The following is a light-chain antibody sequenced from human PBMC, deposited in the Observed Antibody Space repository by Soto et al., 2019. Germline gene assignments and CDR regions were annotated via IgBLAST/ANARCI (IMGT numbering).Light chain of an antibody. J-gene: IGKJ1*01. CDR2: AAS. CDR3: QQSYSTPRT. Sequence: DIQMTQSPSSLSASVGDRVTITCRASQSISSYLNWYQQKPGKAPKLLIYAASSLQSGVPSRFSGSGSGTDFTLTISSLQPDDFATYYYQQSYSTPRTFGQGTKVEIK. CDR1: QSISSY. V-gene: IGKV1-39*01.